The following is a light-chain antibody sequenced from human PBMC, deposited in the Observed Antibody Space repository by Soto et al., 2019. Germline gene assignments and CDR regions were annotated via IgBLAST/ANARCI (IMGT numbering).Light chain of an antibody. Sequence: QSVLTQPPSASGTPGQRVTLSCSGSSSNIGNNYVYWYQQIPGTAPKLLIYTDTHRPSGVPDRFSGSKSGTSASLAISGLRSEDEADYYCAAWDDRLSAYVFGTGTKVTVL. V-gene: IGLV1-47*02. CDR1: SSNIGNNY. CDR3: AAWDDRLSAYV. J-gene: IGLJ1*01. CDR2: TDT.